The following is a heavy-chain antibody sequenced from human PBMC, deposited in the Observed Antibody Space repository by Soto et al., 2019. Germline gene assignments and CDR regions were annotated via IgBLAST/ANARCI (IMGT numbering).Heavy chain of an antibody. V-gene: IGHV3-30-3*01. CDR2: ISYDGSNK. CDR3: AREQITMIVVAYDAFDI. CDR1: GFTFSSYA. D-gene: IGHD3-22*01. J-gene: IGHJ3*02. Sequence: GGSLRLSCAASGFTFSSYAMHWVRQAPGKGLEWVAVISYDGSNKYYADSVKGRFTISRDNSKNTLYLQMNSLRAEDTAVYYCAREQITMIVVAYDAFDIWGQGTMFTV.